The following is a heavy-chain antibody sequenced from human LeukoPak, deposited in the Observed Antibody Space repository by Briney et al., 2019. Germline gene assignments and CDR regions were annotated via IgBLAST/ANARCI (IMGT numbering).Heavy chain of an antibody. V-gene: IGHV3-23*01. CDR3: AKDVRGGIAVASDY. CDR1: GFTFSSYA. Sequence: PGGSLRLSCAASGFTFSSYAMSWVRQAPGKGLEWVSAISGSGGSTYYADSVKGRFTISRDSSKNTLYLQMNSLRAEDTAVYYCAKDVRGGIAVASDYWGQGTLVTVSS. D-gene: IGHD6-19*01. J-gene: IGHJ4*02. CDR2: ISGSGGST.